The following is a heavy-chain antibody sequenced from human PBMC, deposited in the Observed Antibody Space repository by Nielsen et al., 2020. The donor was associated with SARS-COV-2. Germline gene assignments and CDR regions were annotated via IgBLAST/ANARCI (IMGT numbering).Heavy chain of an antibody. CDR2: IYYSGST. J-gene: IGHJ6*03. CDR3: ARWIFGVVPYYYYYMDV. V-gene: IGHV4-31*03. D-gene: IGHD3-3*01. CDR1: GGSISSGGYY. Sequence: SETLSLTCTVSGGSISSGGYYWSWIRQHPGKGLEWIGYIYYSGSTYYNPSLKSRVTISVDTSKNQFSLKLSSVTAADTAVYYCARWIFGVVPYYYYYMDVWGKGTTVTVSS.